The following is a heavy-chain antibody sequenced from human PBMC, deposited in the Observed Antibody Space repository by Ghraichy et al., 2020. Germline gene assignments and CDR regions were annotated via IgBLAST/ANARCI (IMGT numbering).Heavy chain of an antibody. J-gene: IGHJ5*02. CDR2: INHSGST. D-gene: IGHD5-12*01. Sequence: SETLSLTCAVYGGSFSGYYWSWIRQPPGKGLEWIGEINHSGSTNNNPSLKSRVTISVDTSKNQFSLKLSSVTAADTAAYYCARHGSGYENWFDPWGHGTLVTVSS. CDR1: GGSFSGYY. CDR3: ARHGSGYENWFDP. V-gene: IGHV4-34*01.